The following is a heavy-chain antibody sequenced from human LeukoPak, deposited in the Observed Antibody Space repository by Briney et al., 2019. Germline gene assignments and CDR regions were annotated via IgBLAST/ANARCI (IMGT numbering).Heavy chain of an antibody. D-gene: IGHD2-21*02. CDR2: ISSSSSTI. CDR3: ASQCGGDCYPAEYFQH. CDR1: GFTFSSYS. Sequence: GGSLRLSCAASGFTFSSYSMNWVRQAPGKGLEWVSYISSSSSTIYYADSVKGRFTISRDTAKNSLYLQMNSLRAEDTAVYYCASQCGGDCYPAEYFQHWGQGTLVTVSS. V-gene: IGHV3-48*01. J-gene: IGHJ1*01.